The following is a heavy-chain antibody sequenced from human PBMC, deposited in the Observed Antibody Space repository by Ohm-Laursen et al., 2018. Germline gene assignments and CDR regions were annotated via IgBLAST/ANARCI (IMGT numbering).Heavy chain of an antibody. V-gene: IGHV3-48*03. J-gene: IGHJ6*02. Sequence: SLRLSCAASGFTFSNYGMNWVRQAPGKGLEWVSCISSSGSTIYYADSVKGRFTISRDNAKNSLYLQMNSLRAEDTAVYYCARGYGGYAPPVDVWGQGTTVTVSS. D-gene: IGHD2-2*01. CDR1: GFTFSNYG. CDR3: ARGYGGYAPPVDV. CDR2: ISSSGSTI.